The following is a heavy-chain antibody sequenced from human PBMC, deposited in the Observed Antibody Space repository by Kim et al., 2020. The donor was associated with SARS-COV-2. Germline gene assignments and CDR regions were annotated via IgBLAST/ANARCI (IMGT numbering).Heavy chain of an antibody. CDR2: ISYDGSNK. V-gene: IGHV3-30-3*01. Sequence: GGSLRLSCAASGFTFSSYAMHWVRQAPGKGLEWVAVISYDGSNKYYADSVKGRFTISRDNSKNTLYLQMNSLRAEDTAVYYCARDGARDYKPIEGYYYM. J-gene: IGHJ6*03. D-gene: IGHD1-20*01. CDR3: ARDGARDYKPIEGYYYM. CDR1: GFTFSSYA.